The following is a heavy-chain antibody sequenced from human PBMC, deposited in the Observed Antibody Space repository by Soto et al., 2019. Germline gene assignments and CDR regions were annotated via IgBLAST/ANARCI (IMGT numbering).Heavy chain of an antibody. D-gene: IGHD3-16*01. CDR3: ARAWGYYFDY. J-gene: IGHJ4*02. CDR2: IYYSGST. CDR1: GGSIRSYY. Sequence: PSETLSLTCTVSGGSIRSYYWSWIRQPPGKGLEWIGYIYYSGSTKYNPSLKSRVTISVDSSKNQFSLKLSSVTAADTAVYYCARAWGYYFDYWXQGTLVTVSS. V-gene: IGHV4-59*01.